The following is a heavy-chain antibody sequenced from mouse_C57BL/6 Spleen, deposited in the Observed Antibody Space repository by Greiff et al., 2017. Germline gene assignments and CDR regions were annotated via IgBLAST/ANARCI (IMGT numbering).Heavy chain of an antibody. CDR2: IDPSDSYT. Sequence: VQLQQPGAELVKPGASVKLSCKASGYTFTSYWMQWVKQRPGQGLEWIGEIDPSDSYTNYNQKFKGKATLTVNTSSSTAYMQLSSLTSEDSAVYYCARGDSNYGGDYWGQGTSVTVSS. J-gene: IGHJ4*01. V-gene: IGHV1-50*01. D-gene: IGHD2-5*01. CDR3: ARGDSNYGGDY. CDR1: GYTFTSYW.